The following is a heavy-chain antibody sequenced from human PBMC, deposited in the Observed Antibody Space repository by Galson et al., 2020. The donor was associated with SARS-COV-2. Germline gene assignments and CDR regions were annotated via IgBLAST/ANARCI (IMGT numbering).Heavy chain of an antibody. CDR3: AKFNGVQGVWKNYYYYYMDV. CDR1: GFTFSSYA. V-gene: IGHV3-23*01. D-gene: IGHD3-10*01. CDR2: ISGSGGST. Sequence: GGSLRLSCAASGFTFSSYAMSWVRQATGKGLEWVSAISGSGGSTYYADSVKGRFTISRDNSKNTLYLQMNSLRAEDTAIYYCAKFNGVQGVWKNYYYYYMDVWGKGTTVTVSS. J-gene: IGHJ6*03.